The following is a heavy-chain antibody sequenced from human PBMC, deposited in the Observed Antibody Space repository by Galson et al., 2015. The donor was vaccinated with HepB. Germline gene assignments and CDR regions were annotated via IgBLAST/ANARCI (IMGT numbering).Heavy chain of an antibody. CDR1: GFTFSGAA. J-gene: IGHJ4*02. CDR3: TRHPFGYYDSSGQPTLSY. CDR2: IGSKANNDAT. Sequence: SLRLSCAASGFTFSGAAMHWVRQASGKGLEWVGRIGSKANNDATTYAASLKGRFTISRDDSKNTAYLQMNSLKTEDTAVYYCTRHPFGYYDSSGQPTLSYWGQGTLVTVSS. D-gene: IGHD3-22*01. V-gene: IGHV3-73*01.